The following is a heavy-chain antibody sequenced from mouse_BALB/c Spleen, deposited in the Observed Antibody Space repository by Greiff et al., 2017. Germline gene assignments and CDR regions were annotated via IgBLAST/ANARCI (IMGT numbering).Heavy chain of an antibody. D-gene: IGHD2-1*01. CDR1: GYTFTSYY. Sequence: QVQLQQSGPELVKPGASVRISCKASGYTFTSYYIHWVKQRPGQGLEWSGWIYPGNVNTKYNEKFKGKATLTADKSSSTAYMQLSSLTSEDSAVYFCASNGNYGYAMDYWGQGTSVTVSS. CDR3: ASNGNYGYAMDY. J-gene: IGHJ4*01. V-gene: IGHV1S56*01. CDR2: IYPGNVNT.